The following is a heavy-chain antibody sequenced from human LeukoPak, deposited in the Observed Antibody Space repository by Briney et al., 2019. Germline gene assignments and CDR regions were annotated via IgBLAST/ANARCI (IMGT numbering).Heavy chain of an antibody. Sequence: SETLSLTCAVSGGSISSSNWWSWVRQPPGKGLEWIGEIYHSGSTNYNPSLKSRVTISVDTSKNQFSLKLNSVTAADTAVYYCARSFLNIVVVPAAMGVNYYYYYYMDVWGKGTTVTIPS. CDR2: IYHSGST. CDR3: ARSFLNIVVVPAAMGVNYYYYYYMDV. J-gene: IGHJ6*03. D-gene: IGHD2-2*01. CDR1: GGSISSSNW. V-gene: IGHV4-4*02.